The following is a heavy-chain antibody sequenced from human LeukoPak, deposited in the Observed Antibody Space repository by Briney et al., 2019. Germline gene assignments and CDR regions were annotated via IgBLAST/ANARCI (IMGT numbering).Heavy chain of an antibody. D-gene: IGHD3-3*01. CDR3: ATSIRRITISS. V-gene: IGHV3-7*01. J-gene: IGHJ4*02. CDR1: GFTFSIYW. Sequence: PGGSLRLSCTASGFTFSIYWMSWVRQAPGKGLEWVANIKQDGSEKDYVDSVRGRFTISRDNSRNSVFLQINRLRPEDTAVYYCATSIRRITISSWGQGTLVTVSS. CDR2: IKQDGSEK.